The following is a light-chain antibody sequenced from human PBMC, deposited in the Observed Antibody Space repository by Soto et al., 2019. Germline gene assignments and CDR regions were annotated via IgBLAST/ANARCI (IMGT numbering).Light chain of an antibody. CDR2: WAS. CDR3: QQYYSTWT. Sequence: DIVLTQSPDSLAVSLGERATINCKSSQSVLYSSNNKNYLAWYQQKPGQPPKLLIYWASTRESGVHDRFSGSGSGTDFTLTISILQAEDVAVYYCQQYYSTWTFGQGTKVEIK. J-gene: IGKJ1*01. V-gene: IGKV4-1*01. CDR1: QSVLYSSNNKNY.